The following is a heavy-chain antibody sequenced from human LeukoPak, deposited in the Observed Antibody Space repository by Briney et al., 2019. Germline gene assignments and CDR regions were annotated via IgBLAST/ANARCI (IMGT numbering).Heavy chain of an antibody. Sequence: GESLKISCKGSGYSFTSYWIGWVRQMPGKGLEWMGIIYPGDSDTRYSPSFQGQVTISADKSISTAYLQWSSLKASDTAMYYYASSYYDTSGYSGAFDIWGQGTMVIVSS. V-gene: IGHV5-51*01. D-gene: IGHD3-22*01. J-gene: IGHJ3*02. CDR1: GYSFTSYW. CDR3: ASSYYDTSGYSGAFDI. CDR2: IYPGDSDT.